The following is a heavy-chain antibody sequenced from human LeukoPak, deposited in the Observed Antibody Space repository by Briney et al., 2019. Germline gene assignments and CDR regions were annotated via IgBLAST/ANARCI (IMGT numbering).Heavy chain of an antibody. CDR2: IYENGGTT. Sequence: GGSLRLSCVGSGFTFRSHAMSWVRQAPEKGLEFVSGIYENGGTTYYADSVKGRFSISRDNSKNTLYLQMDSLRGEDTAVHYCAKDFRIGYSAHFDYWGQGALVIVSS. V-gene: IGHV3-23*01. D-gene: IGHD2-21*01. CDR3: AKDFRIGYSAHFDY. CDR1: GFTFRSHA. J-gene: IGHJ4*02.